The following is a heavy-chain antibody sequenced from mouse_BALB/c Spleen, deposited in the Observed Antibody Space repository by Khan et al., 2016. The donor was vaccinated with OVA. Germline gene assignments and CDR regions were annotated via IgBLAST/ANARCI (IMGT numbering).Heavy chain of an antibody. Sequence: QVQLQQPGAELVRPGASVKLSCKTSGYIFPSYWIHWVKQRSGQGLEWIARIYPGTDNSYYNEKFKDKATLTADKSSSTAYMQLSSLTSEDSDVYFCAREGAMYHCDHWGQGTTLTVAS. CDR2: IYPGTDNS. CDR1: GYIFPSYW. V-gene: IGHV1S132*01. CDR3: AREGAMYHCDH. D-gene: IGHD3-1*01. J-gene: IGHJ2*01.